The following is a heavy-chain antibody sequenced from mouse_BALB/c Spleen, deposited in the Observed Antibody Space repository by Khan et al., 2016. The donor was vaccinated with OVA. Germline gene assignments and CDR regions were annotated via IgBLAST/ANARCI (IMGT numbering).Heavy chain of an antibody. V-gene: IGHV9-3*02. CDR1: GYTFTNYG. J-gene: IGHJ2*01. CDR3: ARLYYGNYFDY. CDR2: INTNTGEP. D-gene: IGHD2-1*01. Sequence: QIQLVQSGPELKKPGETVKISCKASGYTFTNYGMNWVKQAPGKGLKWMGWINTNTGEPTYAKEVKGRFAFSLETSASTAYLQLNNLKNENTDTYFCARLYYGNYFDYWGQGTTLTVSS.